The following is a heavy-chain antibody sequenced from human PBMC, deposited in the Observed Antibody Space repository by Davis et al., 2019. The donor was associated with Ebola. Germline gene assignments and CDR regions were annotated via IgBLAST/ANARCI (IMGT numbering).Heavy chain of an antibody. Sequence: PGGSLRLSCAASGFTFSSYSMNWVRQAPGKGLEWVSYISSGSSTIYYADSVEGRFTISRDNAKNSVFLQMSSLRDEDTAVYYCARVYRAMVDYWGQGTLVTVSS. V-gene: IGHV3-48*02. CDR1: GFTFSSYS. CDR3: ARVYRAMVDY. CDR2: ISSGSSTI. D-gene: IGHD5-18*01. J-gene: IGHJ4*02.